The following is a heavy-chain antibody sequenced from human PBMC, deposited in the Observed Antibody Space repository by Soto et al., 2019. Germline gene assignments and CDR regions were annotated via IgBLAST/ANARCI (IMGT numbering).Heavy chain of an antibody. CDR3: ARDGIAAAGTSWFDP. Sequence: QVQLVQSGAEEKKPGASVKVSCKASGYTFTSHAMHWVRQAPGQRLEWMGWINAGNGNTKYSQKFPGRVTITTATSASTAYMELSSLRSEDTAVYYCARDGIAAAGTSWFDPWGQGTLVTVSS. D-gene: IGHD6-13*01. J-gene: IGHJ5*02. CDR1: GYTFTSHA. CDR2: INAGNGNT. V-gene: IGHV1-3*05.